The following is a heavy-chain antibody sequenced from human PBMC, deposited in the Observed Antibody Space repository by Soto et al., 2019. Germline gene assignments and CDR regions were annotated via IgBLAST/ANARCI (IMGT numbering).Heavy chain of an antibody. CDR2: IYYSGST. CDR1: GGSISSYY. CDR3: ARDSGRHGVATIMDYYYYGMDV. J-gene: IGHJ6*02. Sequence: KTSETLSLTCTVSGGSISSYYWSWIRQPPGKGLEWIGYIYYSGSTNYNPSLKSRVTISVDTSKNQFSLKLSSVTAADTAVYYCARDSGRHGVATIMDYYYYGMDVWGQGTTVTVSS. D-gene: IGHD5-12*01. V-gene: IGHV4-59*01.